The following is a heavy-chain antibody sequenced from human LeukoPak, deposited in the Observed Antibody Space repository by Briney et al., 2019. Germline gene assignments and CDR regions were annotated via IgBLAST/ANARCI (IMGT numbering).Heavy chain of an antibody. CDR1: GYTFTGYY. Sequence: ASVKVSCKASGYTFTGYYMHWVRQAPGQGLEWMGWINPNSGGTNYAQKFQGRVTMTRDTSISTAYMELSRLRSDDTAVYYCARLFRKLGYCSSTSCLALGPWGPGTTVSVSS. V-gene: IGHV1-2*02. J-gene: IGHJ6*02. CDR3: ARLFRKLGYCSSTSCLALGP. D-gene: IGHD2-2*01. CDR2: INPNSGGT.